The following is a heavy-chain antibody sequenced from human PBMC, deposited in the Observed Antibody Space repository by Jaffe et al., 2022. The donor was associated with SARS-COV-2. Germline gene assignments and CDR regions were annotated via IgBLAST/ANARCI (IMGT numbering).Heavy chain of an antibody. CDR3: ARDPKCGGDCYGRPYFYYYYYGMDV. J-gene: IGHJ6*02. V-gene: IGHV1-3*01. CDR2: INAGNGNT. Sequence: QVQLVQSGAEVKKPGASVKVSCKASGYTFTSYAMHWVRQAPGQRLEWMGWINAGNGNTKYSQKFQGRVTITRDTSASTAYMELSSLRSEDTAVYYCARDPKCGGDCYGRPYFYYYYYGMDVWGQGTTVTVSS. CDR1: GYTFTSYA. D-gene: IGHD2-21*02.